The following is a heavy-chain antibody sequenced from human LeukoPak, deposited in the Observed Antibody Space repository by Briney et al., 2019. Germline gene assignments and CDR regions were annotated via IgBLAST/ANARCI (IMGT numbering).Heavy chain of an antibody. CDR1: GYTFTSYD. CDR2: MNPNSGNT. CDR3: ARGGDCGGDCYSSPTDY. J-gene: IGHJ4*02. D-gene: IGHD2-21*01. Sequence: GASVKVSCKASGYTFTSYDINWVRQATGQGLEWMGWMNPNSGNTGYAQKFQGRVTMTRNTSISTAYMELSSLRSEDTAVYHCARGGDCGGDCYSSPTDYWGQGTLVTVSS. V-gene: IGHV1-8*01.